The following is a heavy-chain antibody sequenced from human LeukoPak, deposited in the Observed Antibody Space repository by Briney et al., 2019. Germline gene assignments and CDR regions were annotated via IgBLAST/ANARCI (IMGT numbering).Heavy chain of an antibody. CDR1: GGSISNYC. CDR3: ARASDDFGDYGFDY. CDR2: IYTSGST. Sequence: SSETLSLTCTVSGGSISNYCWNWIRQPAGKELEWIGRIYTSGSTNYNPSLKSRLTMSMDTSKNQFSLRLSSVTAADTAVYYCARASDDFGDYGFDYWGQGTLVTVSS. D-gene: IGHD4-17*01. V-gene: IGHV4-4*07. J-gene: IGHJ4*02.